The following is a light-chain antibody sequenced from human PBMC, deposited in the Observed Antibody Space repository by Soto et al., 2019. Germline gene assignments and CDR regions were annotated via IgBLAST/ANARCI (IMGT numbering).Light chain of an antibody. J-gene: IGKJ1*01. Sequence: EIVMTQSPATLSVSPGERATLSCRASQSVSSNLAWYQQKPGQAPRLLIYGASTRATGIPARFSGSGSGTEFTLTISSLQSKDFADYYCQQYNNWPRTFGQGTKVDIK. CDR2: GAS. CDR3: QQYNNWPRT. V-gene: IGKV3-15*01. CDR1: QSVSSN.